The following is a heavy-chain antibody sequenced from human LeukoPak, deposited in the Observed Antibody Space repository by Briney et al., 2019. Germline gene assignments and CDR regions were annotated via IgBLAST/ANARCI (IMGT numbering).Heavy chain of an antibody. V-gene: IGHV3-21*01. CDR2: ISSSSSYI. Sequence: GGSLRLSCAASGFTFSSYSMNWVRQAPGKGLEWVSSISSSSSYIYYADSVKGRFTISRGNAKNSLYLQMNSLRAEDTAVYYCARDYDFWSGYTCWGQGTLVTVSS. CDR3: ARDYDFWSGYTC. J-gene: IGHJ4*02. CDR1: GFTFSSYS. D-gene: IGHD3-3*01.